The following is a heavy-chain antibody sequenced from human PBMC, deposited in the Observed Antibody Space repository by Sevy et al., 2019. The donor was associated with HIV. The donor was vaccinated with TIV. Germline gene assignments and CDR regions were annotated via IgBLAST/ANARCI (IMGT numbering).Heavy chain of an antibody. V-gene: IGHV3-48*03. D-gene: IGHD4-17*01. CDR2: ISSSGSTI. CDR1: GFTFSSYE. Sequence: EGSLRLSCAASGFTFSSYEMNWVRQAPGKGLEWVSYISSSGSTIYYADSVKGRFTISRDNAKNSLYLQMNSLRAEDTAVYYCARDNTTVTTIYGMDVWGQGTTVTVSS. J-gene: IGHJ6*02. CDR3: ARDNTTVTTIYGMDV.